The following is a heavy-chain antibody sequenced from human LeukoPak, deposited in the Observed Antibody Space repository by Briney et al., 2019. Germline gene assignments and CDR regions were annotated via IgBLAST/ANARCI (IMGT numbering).Heavy chain of an antibody. CDR2: ISYDGSNK. CDR3: AKRGLDY. Sequence: GGSLRLSCAASGFTFSSYGMHWFRQAPGKGLEWVAVISYDGSNKYYADSVKGRFTISRDNSKNTLYLQMNSLRAEDTAVYYCAKRGLDYWGQGTLVTVSS. CDR1: GFTFSSYG. J-gene: IGHJ4*02. D-gene: IGHD2-15*01. V-gene: IGHV3-30*18.